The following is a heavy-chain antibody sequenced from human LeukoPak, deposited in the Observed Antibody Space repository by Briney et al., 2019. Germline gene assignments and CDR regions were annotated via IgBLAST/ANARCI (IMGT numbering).Heavy chain of an antibody. CDR3: ARGRRKGIRLNWFDP. CDR1: GGSISSSTYY. CDR2: IFYSEST. D-gene: IGHD1-14*01. Sequence: SETLSLTCTVSGGSISSSTYYWGWIRQPPEKGLEWIGSIFYSESTSYNPSLKSRLTISINTSKNQFSLKLTSVTAADTAVYYCARGRRKGIRLNWFDPWGQGTLVTVSS. J-gene: IGHJ5*02. V-gene: IGHV4-39*07.